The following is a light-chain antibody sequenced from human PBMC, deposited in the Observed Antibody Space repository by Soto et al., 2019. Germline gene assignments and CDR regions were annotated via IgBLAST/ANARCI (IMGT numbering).Light chain of an antibody. V-gene: IGKV3-20*01. CDR1: QSVSSNF. CDR3: QQYGSSPRYT. J-gene: IGKJ2*01. Sequence: EIVLTQSPGTLSLSPGERATLSCRASQSVSSNFLVWYQQKPGQAPRLLIYGASTRATGIPDRFSGSGSGTDCTLTINKLEPEDFAVYYCQQYGSSPRYTFGQGTKLEIK. CDR2: GAS.